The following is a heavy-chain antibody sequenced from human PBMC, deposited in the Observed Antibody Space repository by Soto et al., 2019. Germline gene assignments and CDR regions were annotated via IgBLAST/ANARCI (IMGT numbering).Heavy chain of an antibody. CDR1: GFTFFNYA. J-gene: IGHJ2*01. CDR3: ARKILGSTTRPEYWYSDL. V-gene: IGHV3-23*01. D-gene: IGHD7-27*01. CDR2: ISGGGDAT. Sequence: EVQLLESGGGLVQPGGSLRLCCAGSGFTFFNYAMNWVRQAPGKGLEWVSSISGGGDATFFPDSVRGRFTFSRDNSKNTVTLLMNSLGVEHTAVYYCARKILGSTTRPEYWYSDLRGRGTLVNVSS.